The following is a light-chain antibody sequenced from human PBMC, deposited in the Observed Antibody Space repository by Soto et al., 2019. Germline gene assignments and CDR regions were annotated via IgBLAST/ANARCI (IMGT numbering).Light chain of an antibody. CDR1: SSDVGSYNL. V-gene: IGLV2-23*01. Sequence: QSVLTQPASVSGSPGQSITISCTGTSSDVGSYNLVSWYQQHPGKAPKLMIYEGSKRPSGVSNRFSGSKSGNTASLTISGLQAEDDADYYCCSYAGSRPDVFGTGTKLTVL. CDR3: CSYAGSRPDV. J-gene: IGLJ1*01. CDR2: EGS.